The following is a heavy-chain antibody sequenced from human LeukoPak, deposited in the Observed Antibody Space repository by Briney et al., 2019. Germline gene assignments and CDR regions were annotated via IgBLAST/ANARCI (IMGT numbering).Heavy chain of an antibody. Sequence: SVKVSCKASGGTFSSYAISWVRQAPGQGLEWVGGIIPIFGTANYAQKFQGRVTITADESTSTAYMELSSLRSEDTAVYYCARAGSVLRYFDWLPFDYWGQGTLVTVSS. J-gene: IGHJ4*02. V-gene: IGHV1-69*13. CDR1: GGTFSSYA. CDR2: IIPIFGTA. D-gene: IGHD3-9*01. CDR3: ARAGSVLRYFDWLPFDY.